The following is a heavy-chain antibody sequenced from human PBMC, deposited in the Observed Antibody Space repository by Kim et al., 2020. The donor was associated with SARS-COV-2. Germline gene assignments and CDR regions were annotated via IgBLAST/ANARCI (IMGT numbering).Heavy chain of an antibody. V-gene: IGHV3-30*18. CDR1: GFTFSSYG. D-gene: IGHD4-17*01. Sequence: GGSLRLSCAASGFTFSSYGMHWVRQAPGKGLEWVAVISYDGSNKYYADSVKGRFTISRDNSKNTLYLQMNSLRAEDTAVYYCAKDLYGDYPLYYGMDVWGQGTTVTVSS. CDR2: ISYDGSNK. CDR3: AKDLYGDYPLYYGMDV. J-gene: IGHJ6*02.